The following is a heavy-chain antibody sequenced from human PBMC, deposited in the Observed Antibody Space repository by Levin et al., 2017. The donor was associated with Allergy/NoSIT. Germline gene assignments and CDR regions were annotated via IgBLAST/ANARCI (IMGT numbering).Heavy chain of an antibody. D-gene: IGHD1-26*01. CDR3: ARRAWGPAGADPYYFDY. J-gene: IGHJ4*02. V-gene: IGHV5-51*01. CDR2: IYPDDSDA. Sequence: GESLKISCKASGYSFTNNWIGWVRQMPGKGLEWMGIIYPDDSDARYSPSFQGRVTFSADKSIRTAYLQRTNLKASDTAMFFCARRAWGPAGADPYYFDYWGQGTLVTVSS. CDR1: GYSFTNNW.